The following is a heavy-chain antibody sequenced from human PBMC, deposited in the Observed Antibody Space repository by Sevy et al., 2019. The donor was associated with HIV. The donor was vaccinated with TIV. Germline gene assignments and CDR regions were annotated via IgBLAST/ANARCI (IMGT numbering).Heavy chain of an antibody. J-gene: IGHJ6*02. CDR1: GFIFGDYD. CDR3: VAEPHSGGHGNYHYGLDL. Sequence: GGSLRLSCTVSGFIFGDYDMHWVRLAPGKGLEWVSLILDRGDQTFYGESVKGRSTISRDNAKNTLYLQMSRLRHEDTGVYYCVAEPHSGGHGNYHYGLDLWGQGTTVTVSS. V-gene: IGHV3-30*03. CDR2: ILDRGDQT. D-gene: IGHD3-16*01.